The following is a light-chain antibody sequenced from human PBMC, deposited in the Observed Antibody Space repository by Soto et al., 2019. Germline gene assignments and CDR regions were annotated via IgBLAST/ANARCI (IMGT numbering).Light chain of an antibody. CDR2: GIS. V-gene: IGKV3-20*01. Sequence: EIVLTQSPGTLSLSPGERATLSCRASHTISSSYLAWYQQKPGQAPRLLMYGISRRATGIPDRFSGSGSGTDFTLTITRLEPEDFAVYYCQQCHTSSYTFGQGTKLEF. CDR3: QQCHTSSYT. J-gene: IGKJ2*01. CDR1: HTISSSY.